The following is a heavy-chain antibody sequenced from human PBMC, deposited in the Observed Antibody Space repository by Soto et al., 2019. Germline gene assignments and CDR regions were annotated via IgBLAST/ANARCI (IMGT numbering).Heavy chain of an antibody. J-gene: IGHJ4*02. CDR1: GFTFSSYA. V-gene: IGHV3-23*04. Sequence: VQLVESGGGMVQPGGSLRLSCAASGFTFSSYAMSWVRQAPGKGLEWVSAISGSGGSTYYADSVKGRFTISRDNSKNTLYLQMNSLRAEDTAVYYCAKDRDIVLMVYATHFDYWGQGTLVTVSS. D-gene: IGHD2-8*01. CDR2: ISGSGGST. CDR3: AKDRDIVLMVYATHFDY.